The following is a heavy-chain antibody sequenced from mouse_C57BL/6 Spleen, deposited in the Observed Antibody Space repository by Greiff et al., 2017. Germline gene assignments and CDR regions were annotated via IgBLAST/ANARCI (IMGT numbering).Heavy chain of an antibody. V-gene: IGHV1-82*01. D-gene: IGHD4-1*01. CDR1: GYAFSSSW. Sequence: QVQLQQSGPELVKPGASVKISCKASGYAFSSSWMNWVKQRPGQGLEWIGRIYPGDGGTNYNGKFKGKATLTADKSSSTAYMQLSSLTSEDSAVYFCARPLTEAGYFDGWGTGTTVTVSS. CDR3: ARPLTEAGYFDG. J-gene: IGHJ1*03. CDR2: IYPGDGGT.